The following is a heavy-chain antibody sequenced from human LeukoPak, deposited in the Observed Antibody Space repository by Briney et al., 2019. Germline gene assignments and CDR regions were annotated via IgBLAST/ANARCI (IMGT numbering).Heavy chain of an antibody. D-gene: IGHD3-22*01. Sequence: SETLSLTCTVSGGSISSYYWSWIRQPPGKGLEWIGYIYYSGSTNYNPSLKSRVTISVDTSKNQFSLKLSSVTAADTAVYYCAREGRYYYDSSGYYYVDYWGQGTLVTVSS. J-gene: IGHJ4*02. CDR3: AREGRYYYDSSGYYYVDY. CDR1: GGSISSYY. CDR2: IYYSGST. V-gene: IGHV4-59*01.